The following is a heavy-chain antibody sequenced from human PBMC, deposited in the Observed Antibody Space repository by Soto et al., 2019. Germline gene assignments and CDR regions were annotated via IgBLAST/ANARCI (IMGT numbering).Heavy chain of an antibody. V-gene: IGHV4-30-4*01. J-gene: IGHJ4*02. D-gene: IGHD2-2*01. CDR1: GGSISSGDYY. Sequence: LSLTCTVSGGSISSGDYYWSWIRQPPGKGLEWIGYIYYSGSTYYNPSLKSRVTISVDTSKNQFSLKLSSVTAADTAVYYCARVGDIVVVPAALPVWGQGTLVTVSS. CDR2: IYYSGST. CDR3: ARVGDIVVVPAALPV.